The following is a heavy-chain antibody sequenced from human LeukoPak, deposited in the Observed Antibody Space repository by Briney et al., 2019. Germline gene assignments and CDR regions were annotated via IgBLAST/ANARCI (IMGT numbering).Heavy chain of an antibody. J-gene: IGHJ3*02. CDR1: GGSISSGDYY. V-gene: IGHV4-61*08. CDR2: IYYSGST. Sequence: SQTLSLTCTVSGGSISSGDYYWSWIRQPPGTGLEWIGYIYYSGSTNYNPSLKSRVTISVDTSKNQFSLKLSSVTAADTAVYYCARGVVAAPDAFDIWGQGTMVTVSS. CDR3: ARGVVAAPDAFDI. D-gene: IGHD3-22*01.